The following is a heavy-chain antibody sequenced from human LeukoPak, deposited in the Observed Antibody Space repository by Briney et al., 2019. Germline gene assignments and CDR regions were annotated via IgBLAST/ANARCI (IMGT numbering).Heavy chain of an antibody. J-gene: IGHJ4*02. D-gene: IGHD2-15*01. CDR2: ISGNSGNT. V-gene: IGHV1-18*01. CDR3: ARLPVYCIGGSCYYFDY. CDR1: GYSFSSYG. Sequence: ASVKVSCKASGYSFSSYGISWVRQAPGQGLEWMGWISGNSGNTNYAQNLQGRVTMTTDTSTNTAYMELRSLRSDDTAVYYCARLPVYCIGGSCYYFDYWGLGTLVTVSS.